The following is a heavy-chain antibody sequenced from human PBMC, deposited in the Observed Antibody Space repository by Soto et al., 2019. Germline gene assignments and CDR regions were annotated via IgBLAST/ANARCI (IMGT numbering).Heavy chain of an antibody. D-gene: IGHD3-3*01. CDR2: IYYSGST. CDR1: SGSISSADYY. V-gene: IGHV4-30-4*02. J-gene: IGHJ5*02. CDR3: ARGFKTYYDFWRGFDT. Sequence: SYTLALTCTVCSGSISSADYYWSLIRQPPGKGLEWIGYIYYSGSTYYNPSLKSRVTISVDTSKNQFSLKLSSVTAADTAVYYCARGFKTYYDFWRGFDTWGQGTLVTVSS.